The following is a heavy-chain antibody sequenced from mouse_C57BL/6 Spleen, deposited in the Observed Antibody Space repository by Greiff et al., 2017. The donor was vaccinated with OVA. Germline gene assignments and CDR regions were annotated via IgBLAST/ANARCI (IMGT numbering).Heavy chain of an antibody. CDR1: GFTFSDFY. J-gene: IGHJ4*01. Sequence: VMLVESGGGLVQSGRSLRLSCATSGFTFSDFYMAWVRQAPGKGLEWIAASRNKANDYTTEYSASVKGRFIVSRDTSQSILYLQMNALRAEDTAIYYCARDLTGMDYWGQGTSVTVSS. D-gene: IGHD4-1*01. CDR3: ARDLTGMDY. V-gene: IGHV7-1*01. CDR2: SRNKANDYTT.